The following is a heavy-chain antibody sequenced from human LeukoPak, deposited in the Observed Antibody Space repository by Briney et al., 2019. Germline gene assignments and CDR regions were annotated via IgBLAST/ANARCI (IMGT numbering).Heavy chain of an antibody. J-gene: IGHJ4*02. V-gene: IGHV3-74*01. CDR3: ARSFRSSGSENFDY. CDR2: INSDGSST. D-gene: IGHD3-10*01. Sequence: GGSLGLSCAASGFTFSSYWMHWVRQAPGKGLVWVSRINSDGSSTSYADSVKGRFTISRGNAKNTLYLQMNSLRAEDTAVYYCARSFRSSGSENFDYWGQGTLVTVSS. CDR1: GFTFSSYW.